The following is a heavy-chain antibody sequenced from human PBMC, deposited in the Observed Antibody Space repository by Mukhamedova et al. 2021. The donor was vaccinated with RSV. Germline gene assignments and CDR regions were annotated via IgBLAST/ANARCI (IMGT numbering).Heavy chain of an antibody. CDR3: ARDALRYFDYLAKTQDTFDI. D-gene: IGHD3-9*01. CDR2: ISAYNGNT. Sequence: GRQAPGQGLEWMGWISAYNGNTNYAQKLQGRVTMTTDTSTSTAYMELRSLRSDDTAVYYCARDALRYFDYLAKTQDTFDIWGQGT. V-gene: IGHV1-18*01. J-gene: IGHJ3*02.